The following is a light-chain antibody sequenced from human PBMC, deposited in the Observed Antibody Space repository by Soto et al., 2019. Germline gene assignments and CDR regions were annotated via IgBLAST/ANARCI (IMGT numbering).Light chain of an antibody. J-gene: IGLJ3*02. CDR1: SSDVGGYSY. CDR3: YSYTRSSSWV. CDR2: EVY. Sequence: QSVLTQPASVSGSPGQSITISCTGTSSDVGGYSYASWYQHHPGKVPKLIIYEVYNRPSGISDRFSGSKSDNTASLTISGLQAEDEADYYCYSYTRSSSWVFGGGTKLTVL. V-gene: IGLV2-14*01.